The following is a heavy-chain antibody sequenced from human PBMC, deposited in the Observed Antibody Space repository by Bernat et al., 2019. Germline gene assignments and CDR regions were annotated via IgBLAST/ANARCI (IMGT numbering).Heavy chain of an antibody. V-gene: IGHV3-30*15. CDR1: GLTLSRYS. J-gene: IGHJ5*02. CDR3: AREFPGHNGGLHP. CDR2: ISYDGTKK. Sequence: QVQLVQSGGGVVQPGRSLRLSCAASGLTLSRYSMHWVRQSPGKGLEWVALISYDGTKKYYADSVKGRFTISRDNSENTLFLQISNLRPDDTAVYYCAREFPGHNGGLHPWGQGSLVTVSS. D-gene: IGHD3-16*01.